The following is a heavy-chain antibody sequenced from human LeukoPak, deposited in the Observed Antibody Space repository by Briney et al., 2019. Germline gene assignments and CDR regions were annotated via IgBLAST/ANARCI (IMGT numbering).Heavy chain of an antibody. V-gene: IGHV3-23*01. CDR3: AKGAVSSYDLWTGGDYMDV. CDR1: GFTFSNYG. Sequence: PGGSLRLSCAASGFTFSNYGMTWVRQAPGKGLEWVSGISGSGSSTYYGDSVKGRFTISRDNSKNTLYLQMNSLRAEDTAVYYCAKGAVSSYDLWTGGDYMDVWGKGTTVTVSS. J-gene: IGHJ6*03. D-gene: IGHD3-3*01. CDR2: ISGSGSST.